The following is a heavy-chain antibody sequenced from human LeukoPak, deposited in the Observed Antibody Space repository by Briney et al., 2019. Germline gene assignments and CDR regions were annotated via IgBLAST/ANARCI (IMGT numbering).Heavy chain of an antibody. CDR2: IYNAESI. CDR1: GASISAHY. CDR3: ARHLRLGSGYREGV. Sequence: SETLSLTCTVSGASISAHYWSWIRQPPGKGLEWIGYIYNAESINYNPSLKSRVTISLDTSKNQFSLKLSSVTAADTAVYYCARHLRLGSGYREGVWGQGTLVTVSS. D-gene: IGHD3-22*01. V-gene: IGHV4-59*08. J-gene: IGHJ4*02.